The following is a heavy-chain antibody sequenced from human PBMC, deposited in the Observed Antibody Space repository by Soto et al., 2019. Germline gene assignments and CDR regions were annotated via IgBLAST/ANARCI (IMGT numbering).Heavy chain of an antibody. CDR1: GYTFTSYY. Sequence: ASVKVSCKASGYTFTSYYMHWVRQAPGQGLEWMGIINPSGGSTSYAQKFQGRVTMTRDTSTSTVYMELSSLRSEDTAVYYCARVNYDSSGYYPYGMDVWGQGTTVTVSS. J-gene: IGHJ6*02. CDR2: INPSGGST. V-gene: IGHV1-46*01. CDR3: ARVNYDSSGYYPYGMDV. D-gene: IGHD3-22*01.